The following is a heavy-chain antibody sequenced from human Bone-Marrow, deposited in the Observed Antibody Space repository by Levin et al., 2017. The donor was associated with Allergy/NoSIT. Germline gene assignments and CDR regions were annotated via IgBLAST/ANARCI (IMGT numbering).Heavy chain of an antibody. CDR3: ARTPYDQGELDYDYYGMDV. V-gene: IGHV1-69*01. Sequence: SGGSLRLSCKASGGSFINDAISWVRQAPGQGRQAPGQGLEWMGVIVTISGIVDYAQKFEGRVTISADESTTTAYMELSRLTSEDTAVYYCARTPYDQGELDYDYYGMDVWGQGTTVTVSS. CDR2: IVTISGIV. J-gene: IGHJ6*02. D-gene: IGHD3-16*01. CDR1: GGSFINDA.